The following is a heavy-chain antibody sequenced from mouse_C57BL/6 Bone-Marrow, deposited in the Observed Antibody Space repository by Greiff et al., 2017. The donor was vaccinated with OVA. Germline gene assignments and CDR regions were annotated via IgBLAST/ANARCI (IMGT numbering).Heavy chain of an antibody. CDR3: ARSIFHYYGSSCDWYFDV. CDR1: GYTFTSYW. CDR2: IYPGSGST. V-gene: IGHV1-55*01. Sequence: QVQLQQPGAELVKPGASVKMSCKASGYTFTSYWITWVKQRPGQGLEWIGDIYPGSGSTNYNEKFKSKATLTVDPSSSPAYMQLSSLTSEDSAVYYCARSIFHYYGSSCDWYFDVGGTGTTVTVSS. J-gene: IGHJ1*03. D-gene: IGHD1-1*01.